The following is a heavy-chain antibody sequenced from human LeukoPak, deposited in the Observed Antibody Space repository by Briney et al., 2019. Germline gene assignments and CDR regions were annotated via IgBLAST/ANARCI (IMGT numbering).Heavy chain of an antibody. CDR2: ISSSGGNT. D-gene: IGHD3-16*02. J-gene: IGHJ4*02. CDR1: GFTFRSYG. CDR3: TKGQEYVWGSYRYTEGPYFDY. V-gene: IGHV3-23*01. Sequence: GGSLRLSCAASGFTFRSYGTSWVRQAPGKGLEWVSAISSSGGNTYYADSVKGRFTISRDNSKNTLYLQMNSLRAEDTAVYYCTKGQEYVWGSYRYTEGPYFDYWGQGTLVTVSS.